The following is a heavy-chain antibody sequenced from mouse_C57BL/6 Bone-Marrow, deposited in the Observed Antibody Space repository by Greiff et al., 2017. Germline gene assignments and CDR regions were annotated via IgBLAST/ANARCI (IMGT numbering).Heavy chain of an antibody. D-gene: IGHD1-1*01. J-gene: IGHJ2*01. Sequence: VQLQQSGAELVRPGTSVKMSCKASGYTFTNYWIGWAKQRPGHGLEWIGDIYPGGGYTNYNEKFKGKATLTADKSSSTAYMQFSRLTSEDSAIYYCARSIYYYGSSFFDYWGQGTTLTVSS. CDR3: ARSIYYYGSSFFDY. V-gene: IGHV1-63*01. CDR1: GYTFTNYW. CDR2: IYPGGGYT.